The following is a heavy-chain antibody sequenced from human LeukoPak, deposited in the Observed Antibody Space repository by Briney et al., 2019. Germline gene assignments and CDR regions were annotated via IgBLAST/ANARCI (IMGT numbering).Heavy chain of an antibody. Sequence: PSETLSLTCAVSGGSISSGSYSWSWIRQPPGKGLEWIGYIYHSGSTYYNPSLKSRVTISVDRSKNQFSLKLSSVTAADTAVYYCARDSGIYGMDVWSQGTTVTVSS. V-gene: IGHV4-30-2*01. J-gene: IGHJ6*02. CDR1: GGSISSGSYS. CDR2: IYHSGST. CDR3: ARDSGIYGMDV.